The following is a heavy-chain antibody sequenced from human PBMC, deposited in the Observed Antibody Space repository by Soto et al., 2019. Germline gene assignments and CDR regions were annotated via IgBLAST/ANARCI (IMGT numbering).Heavy chain of an antibody. CDR3: AKDSVHNLYRTSSLEDCFGP. CDR2: ISGTGVNT. V-gene: IGHV3-23*01. J-gene: IGHJ5*02. Sequence: LRLSCEASGFIFSSYAITWVRQAPGKGLEWVSTISGTGVNTYYADSVKGRFTVSRDNSKNTVWLQMNSLRAADSSVYYCAKDSVHNLYRTSSLEDCFGPWGQGTLVTV. CDR1: GFIFSSYA. D-gene: IGHD6-6*01.